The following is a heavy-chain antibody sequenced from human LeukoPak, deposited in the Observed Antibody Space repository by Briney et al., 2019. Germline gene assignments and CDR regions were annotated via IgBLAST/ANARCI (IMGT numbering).Heavy chain of an antibody. Sequence: SETLSLTCTVSGGSISSYYWSWIRQPPGKGLEWIGYIYYSGRTNYNPSLKSRVTISVDTSKNQFSLKLSSVTAADTAVYYCARGHHYYYGMDVWGQGTTVTVSS. V-gene: IGHV4-59*01. CDR1: GGSISSYY. CDR2: IYYSGRT. J-gene: IGHJ6*02. CDR3: ARGHHYYYGMDV.